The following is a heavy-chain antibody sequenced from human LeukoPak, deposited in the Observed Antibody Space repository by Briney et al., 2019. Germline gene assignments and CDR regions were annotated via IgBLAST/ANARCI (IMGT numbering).Heavy chain of an antibody. D-gene: IGHD5-18*01. CDR1: GSTFTSYG. CDR2: MNPNSGNT. Sequence: GASVKVSCKASGSTFTSYGISWVRQAPGQGLEWMGWMNPNSGNTGYSQKSQGRVTITADKSTSTAYMELSSLRSEDTAVYYCARSSSSSDTAIAYFDYWGQGTLVTVSS. J-gene: IGHJ4*02. CDR3: ARSSSSSDTAIAYFDY. V-gene: IGHV1-8*03.